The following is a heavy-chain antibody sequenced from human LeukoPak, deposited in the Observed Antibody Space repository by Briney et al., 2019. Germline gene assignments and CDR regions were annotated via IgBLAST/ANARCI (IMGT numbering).Heavy chain of an antibody. J-gene: IGHJ4*02. CDR2: INPNSGGT. V-gene: IGHV1-2*02. D-gene: IGHD5-24*01. CDR1: GYTFTDYY. CDR3: ARVRDGYPTFDY. Sequence: ASVKVSCKASGYTFTDYYIFWVRQAPGRGLEWMGWINPNSGGTNYAQKFQGRVTMTRDTSNSTAYMELSRLRSADTAVYYCARVRDGYPTFDYWGQGTLVTVSS.